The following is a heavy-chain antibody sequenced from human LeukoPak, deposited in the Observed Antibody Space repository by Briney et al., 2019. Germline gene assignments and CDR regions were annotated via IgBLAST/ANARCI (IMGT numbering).Heavy chain of an antibody. CDR1: GYTFTGYY. J-gene: IGHJ4*02. Sequence: GASVKASCKASGYTFTGYYMHWVRQAPGQGLEWMGWINPNSGGTNYAQKFQGRVTMTRDTSISTAYMELSRPRSDDTAVYYCARVQGDGYYFDYWGQGTLVTVSS. V-gene: IGHV1-2*02. D-gene: IGHD3-16*01. CDR2: INPNSGGT. CDR3: ARVQGDGYYFDY.